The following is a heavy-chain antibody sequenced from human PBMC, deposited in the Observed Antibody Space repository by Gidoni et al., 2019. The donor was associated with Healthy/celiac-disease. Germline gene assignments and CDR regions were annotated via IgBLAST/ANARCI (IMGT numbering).Heavy chain of an antibody. J-gene: IGHJ4*02. CDR1: GGTFSSYA. D-gene: IGHD3-22*01. CDR3: ACYYYDSSGSGDY. V-gene: IGHV1-69*04. CDR2: IIPILGIA. Sequence: QVQLVQSGAEVKKPGSSVKVSCKASGGTFSSYAISWVRQAPGQGLEWMGRIIPILGIANYAQKFQGRVTITADKSTSTAYMELSSLRSEDTAVYYCACYYYDSSGSGDYWGQGTLVTVSS.